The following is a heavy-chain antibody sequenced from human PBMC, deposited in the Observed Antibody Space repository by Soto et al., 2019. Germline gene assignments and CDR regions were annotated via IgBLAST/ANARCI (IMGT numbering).Heavy chain of an antibody. D-gene: IGHD4-17*01. Sequence: HLQESGPGLVKPSETLSLPCSVSGDSIASSSYYWAWIRQPPVRGVEWIGSIAYSGNTYYKPSLTRRAARSGDTSKNQFSLRLTFVAATDTAVYYFERFRWYDGDSATKYWMACWGNGDGVNVSS. CDR3: ERFRWYDGDSATKYWMAC. CDR1: GDSIASSSYY. J-gene: IGHJ6*03. CDR2: IAYSGNT. V-gene: IGHV4-39*01.